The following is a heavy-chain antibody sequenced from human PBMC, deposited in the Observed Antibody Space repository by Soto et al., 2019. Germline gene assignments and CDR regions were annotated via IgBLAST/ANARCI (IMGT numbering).Heavy chain of an antibody. D-gene: IGHD6-13*01. CDR2: IVPIYRTA. CDR3: VRDSGAKLSRS. J-gene: IGHJ4*02. CDR1: GGAFSSYR. Sequence: GXSEQVSLKASGGAFSSYRINWGRQAPGQELEWAGGIVPIYRTADYAQKFQGRVTITADESARTSYMVLRSLKSQDTAVYYCVRDSGAKLSRSWGQGTLVTVPS. V-gene: IGHV1-69*13.